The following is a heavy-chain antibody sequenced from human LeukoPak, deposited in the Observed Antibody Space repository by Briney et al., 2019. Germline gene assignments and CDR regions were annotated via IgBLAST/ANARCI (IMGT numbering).Heavy chain of an antibody. D-gene: IGHD6-19*01. Sequence: SGPVLVYPTETLTLTCTVSGFSLSNARMGVSWIRQPPGKALEWLAHIFSNDEKSYSTSLTSRLTITKDTSKNQVVLTMTNMDPVDTATYYCAHRRGNKKQWLASRSPAVYTDWFDPWGQGTLVTVSS. J-gene: IGHJ5*02. CDR1: GFSLSNARMG. V-gene: IGHV2-26*01. CDR2: IFSNDEK. CDR3: AHRRGNKKQWLASRSPAVYTDWFDP.